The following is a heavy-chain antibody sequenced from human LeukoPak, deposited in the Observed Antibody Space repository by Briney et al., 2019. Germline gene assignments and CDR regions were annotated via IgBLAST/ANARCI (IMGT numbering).Heavy chain of an antibody. CDR3: ARGDCSGGSCYLFDY. CDR1: GGSISSSSYY. CDR2: IYYSGST. D-gene: IGHD2-15*01. J-gene: IGHJ4*02. V-gene: IGHV4-39*01. Sequence: SETLSLTCTVSGGSISSSSYYWGWIRQPPGKGLEWIGSIYYSGSTYYNPSLKCRVTISVDTSKNQFSLKLSSVTAADTAVYYCARGDCSGGSCYLFDYWGEGAMVTVSS.